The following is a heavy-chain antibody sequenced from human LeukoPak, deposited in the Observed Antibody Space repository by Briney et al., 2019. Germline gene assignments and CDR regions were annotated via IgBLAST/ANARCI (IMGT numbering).Heavy chain of an antibody. CDR1: GYSFTSSW. Sequence: GESLKISCKGSGYSFTSSWIGWVRQMPGKGLEWMGIIYPGDSDTRYSLSFQGQVTISADKSISTAYLQWSSLKASDTAMYYCARKADSSGYYIDYWGQGTLVTVSS. J-gene: IGHJ4*02. V-gene: IGHV5-51*01. CDR2: IYPGDSDT. D-gene: IGHD3-22*01. CDR3: ARKADSSGYYIDY.